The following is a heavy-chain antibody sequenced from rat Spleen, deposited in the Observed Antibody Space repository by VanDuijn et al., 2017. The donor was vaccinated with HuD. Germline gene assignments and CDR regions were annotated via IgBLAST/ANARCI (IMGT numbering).Heavy chain of an antibody. V-gene: IGHV5-20*01. CDR1: GFTFSDYY. Sequence: EVQLVESGGGLVQPGRSLKLSCAASGFTFSDYYMAWVRQAPTKGLEWVASISYDGGNAYYRDSVKGRFTISRDNAKSTLYLQMDSLRSEDTATYYCATENWDPYYWYFDFWGPGTMVTVSS. CDR3: ATENWDPYYWYFDF. D-gene: IGHD5-1*01. J-gene: IGHJ1*01. CDR2: ISYDGGNA.